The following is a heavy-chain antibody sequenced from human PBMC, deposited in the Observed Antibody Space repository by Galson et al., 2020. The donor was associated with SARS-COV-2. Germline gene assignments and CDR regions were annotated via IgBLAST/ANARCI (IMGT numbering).Heavy chain of an antibody. Sequence: GGSLRLSCSASGFSFSNYGMNWVRQAPGKGPEWVSSISGTTSYRFYADSVRGRFTISRDDATNSVYLQMNSLRAEDSALYYCARGVFDSWGQGVLVTVSS. V-gene: IGHV3-21*06. CDR1: GFSFSNYG. CDR3: ARGVFDS. CDR2: ISGTTSYR. J-gene: IGHJ5*01.